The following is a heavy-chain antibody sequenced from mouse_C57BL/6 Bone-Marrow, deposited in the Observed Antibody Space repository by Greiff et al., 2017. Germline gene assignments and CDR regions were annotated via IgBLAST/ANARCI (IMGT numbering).Heavy chain of an antibody. J-gene: IGHJ3*01. Sequence: QVHVKQSGAELARPGASVKLSCKASGYTFTSYGISWVKQRTGQGLEWIGEIDPRSGNTYYNEKFKGKATLTADKSSSTAYMGLRSLTSEDSAVYFCARPHYGSSPAWFAYWGQGTLVTVSA. CDR3: ARPHYGSSPAWFAY. CDR2: IDPRSGNT. D-gene: IGHD1-1*01. V-gene: IGHV1-81*01. CDR1: GYTFTSYG.